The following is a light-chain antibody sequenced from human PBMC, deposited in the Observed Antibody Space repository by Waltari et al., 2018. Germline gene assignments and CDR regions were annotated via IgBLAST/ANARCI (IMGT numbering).Light chain of an antibody. CDR1: SLRSYY. J-gene: IGLJ2*01. CDR2: GKN. CDR3: NSRDSSGNHPVV. Sequence: SSELTQDPAVSVAWGQTVRITCQGDSLRSYYASWYQQKPGQAPVLVIYGKNNRPSAIPDRFSGSSSGNTASLTITGAQAEDEADYYCNSRDSSGNHPVVFGGGTKLTVL. V-gene: IGLV3-19*01.